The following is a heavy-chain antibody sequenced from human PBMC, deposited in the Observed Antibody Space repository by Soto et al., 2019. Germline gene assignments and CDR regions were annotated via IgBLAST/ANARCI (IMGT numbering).Heavy chain of an antibody. J-gene: IGHJ3*02. V-gene: IGHV3-7*05. CDR3: AKDDNYCAGGICYDVFDI. CDR1: GFTFSNYW. CDR2: IKRDGSET. Sequence: EVQLVESGGGLVQSGGSLRLSCVASGFTFSNYWMTWVRQAPGKGLEWVANIKRDGSETYMVDSVRGRFTISRDNGKNSLYLQMISLRAEDTAVYYCAKDDNYCAGGICYDVFDIWGQGTMVTVSS. D-gene: IGHD2-8*02.